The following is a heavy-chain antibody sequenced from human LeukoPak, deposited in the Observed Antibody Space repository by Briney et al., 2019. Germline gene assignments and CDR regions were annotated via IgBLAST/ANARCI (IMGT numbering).Heavy chain of an antibody. CDR3: ATGKDRSGYYYSLDY. J-gene: IGHJ4*02. D-gene: IGHD3-22*01. CDR1: GGTFSSYA. Sequence: SVKVSCKASGGTFSSYAISWVRQAPGQGLEWMGRIIPILGIANYAQKFQGRATISADLATATAYMELSSLTSEDTSVYYCATGKDRSGYYYSLDYWGQGTLVAVSS. CDR2: IIPILGIA. V-gene: IGHV1-69*04.